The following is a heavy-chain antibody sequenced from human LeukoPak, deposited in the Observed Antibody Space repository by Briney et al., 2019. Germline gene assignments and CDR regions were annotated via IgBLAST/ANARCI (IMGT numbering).Heavy chain of an antibody. V-gene: IGHV3-21*01. D-gene: IGHD6-13*01. Sequence: PGGSLRLSCAASGFTFSSYSMNWVRQAPGKGLEWVSSISSSSSYIYYADSVKGRFTISRDNAKNSLYLQMNSLRAEDTAVYYCARDPLDSSSWLNDAFDIWSQGTMVTVSS. CDR3: ARDPLDSSSWLNDAFDI. CDR2: ISSSSSYI. CDR1: GFTFSSYS. J-gene: IGHJ3*02.